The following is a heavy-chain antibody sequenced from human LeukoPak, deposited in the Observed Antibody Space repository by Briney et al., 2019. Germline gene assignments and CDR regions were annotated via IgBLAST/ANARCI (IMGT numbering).Heavy chain of an antibody. J-gene: IGHJ4*02. V-gene: IGHV3-48*01. D-gene: IGHD2-2*01. CDR1: GFTFSNYV. CDR3: ARADCSSTSCYEEFDY. CDR2: ISSSSSTI. Sequence: GGSLRLSCAASGFTFSNYVMQWVRQAPGKGLEWVSYISSSSSTIYYADSVKGRFTISRDNAKNSLYLQMNSLRAEDTAVYYCARADCSSTSCYEEFDYWGQGTLVTVSS.